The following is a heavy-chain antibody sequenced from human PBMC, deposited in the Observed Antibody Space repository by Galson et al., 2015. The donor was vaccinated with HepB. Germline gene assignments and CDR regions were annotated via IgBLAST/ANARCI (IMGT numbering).Heavy chain of an antibody. CDR2: INPNSGGA. CDR3: AIGNSWTYYFDH. J-gene: IGHJ4*02. Sequence: SVKVSCKASGYTFIDYYMHWVRQAPGQGLEWMGRINPNSGGADYAQNFQGRVTMTRDTSISTAYMEVNRLISDDTAIYYCAIGNSWTYYFDHWGQGALVTVSS. V-gene: IGHV1-2*06. D-gene: IGHD6-13*01. CDR1: GYTFIDYY.